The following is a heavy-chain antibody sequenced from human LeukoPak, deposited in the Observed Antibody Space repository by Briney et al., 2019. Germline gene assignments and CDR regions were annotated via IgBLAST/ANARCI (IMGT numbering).Heavy chain of an antibody. CDR1: GYTFTYYA. V-gene: IGHV1-3*04. D-gene: IGHD6-19*01. J-gene: IGHJ4*02. CDR2: IDTGNGNT. CDR3: TTGENQGRGWYTY. Sequence: GASVKVSCKTSGYTFTYYALHWVRQAPGQRLEWLGWIDTGNGNTKYSQKFQGRVTITRDTSASTAYMELSSLRSEDTAVYYCTTGENQGRGWYTYWGQGILVTVSS.